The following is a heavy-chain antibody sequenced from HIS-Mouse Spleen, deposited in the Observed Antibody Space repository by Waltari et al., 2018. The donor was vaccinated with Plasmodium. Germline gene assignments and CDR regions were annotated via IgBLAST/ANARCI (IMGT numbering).Heavy chain of an antibody. CDR2: IKQDGSEK. CDR3: ASSWYWYFDL. D-gene: IGHD6-13*01. J-gene: IGHJ2*01. Sequence: EVQLVESGGALGQHGGSLSLSCGDSGITVSSYWRSWVRQAPGKGLEWVANIKQDGSEKYYVDSVKGRFTISRDNAKNSLYLQMNSLRAEDTAVYYCASSWYWYFDLWGRGTLVTVSS. V-gene: IGHV3-7*01. CDR1: GITVSSYW.